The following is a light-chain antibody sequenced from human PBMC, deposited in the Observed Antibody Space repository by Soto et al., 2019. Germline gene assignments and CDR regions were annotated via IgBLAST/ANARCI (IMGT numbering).Light chain of an antibody. Sequence: QSVLTQPASVSRTPGQSITITCSGTISDVGGYNFVSWYQQHPGKAPKLIIYGDTKWPSGVSNRFSGSKSGNTASLTISEDEADYCCSYAGSSTWVFGGGTKLTVL. J-gene: IGLJ3*02. CDR2: GDT. CDR1: ISDVGGYNF. V-gene: IGLV2-23*01. CDR3: CSYAGSSTWV.